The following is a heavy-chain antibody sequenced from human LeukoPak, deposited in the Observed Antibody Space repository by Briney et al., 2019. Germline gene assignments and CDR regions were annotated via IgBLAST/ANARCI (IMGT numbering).Heavy chain of an antibody. D-gene: IGHD6-13*01. Sequence: KPSETLYLTCAVYGGSFSDYYWSGIRQPPGKGLEWIEEINHSGSTNYNPSLKSRVTISVDTSKNQFSLKLSSVTAADTAVYYCATSLGRQLEAHGQDCWGQGTLVTVPS. CDR3: ATSLGRQLEAHGQDC. CDR1: GGSFSDYY. J-gene: IGHJ4*02. V-gene: IGHV4-34*01. CDR2: INHSGST.